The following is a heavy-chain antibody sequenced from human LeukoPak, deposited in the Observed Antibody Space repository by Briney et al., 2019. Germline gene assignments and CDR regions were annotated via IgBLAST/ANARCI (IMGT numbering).Heavy chain of an antibody. CDR2: INPKSGGT. Sequence: ASVKVSCKASGYTFTDYYIHWVRQASGQGLEWMGWINPKSGGTTYAQKFQGRVTVTTDTSISTAYMDLTGLESDDTAVYYCARGGGSSGYPDYWGQGTLVTVSS. CDR1: GYTFTDYY. CDR3: ARGGGSSGYPDY. V-gene: IGHV1-2*02. D-gene: IGHD3-22*01. J-gene: IGHJ4*02.